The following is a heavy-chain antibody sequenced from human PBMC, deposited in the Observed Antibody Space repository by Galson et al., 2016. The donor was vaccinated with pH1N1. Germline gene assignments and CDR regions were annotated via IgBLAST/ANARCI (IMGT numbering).Heavy chain of an antibody. Sequence: QSGAEVKKPGESLKISCKASGYSFTTHWIGWVRQMPGKGLEWMGIIYAGDSDARYSPSLKGQVSFSVDKSITTADLQWRSLKASDTAIYYCARQNEGALGVWGQGTTVTVSS. CDR3: ARQNEGALGV. V-gene: IGHV5-51*01. CDR2: IYAGDSDA. CDR1: GYSFTTHW. J-gene: IGHJ6*02. D-gene: IGHD1-1*01.